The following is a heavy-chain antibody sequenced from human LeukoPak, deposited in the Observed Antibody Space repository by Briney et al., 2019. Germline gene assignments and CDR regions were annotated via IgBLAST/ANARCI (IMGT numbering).Heavy chain of an antibody. D-gene: IGHD2-2*01. CDR3: ARDGGYCSSTSCYDRNWFDP. CDR2: ISGSGGST. J-gene: IGHJ5*02. CDR1: GFTFSSYA. Sequence: GGPLRLSCAASGFTFSSYAMSWVRQAPGKGLEWVSAISGSGGSTYYADSVKGRFTISRDSSKNTLYLQMNSLRAEDTAVYYCARDGGYCSSTSCYDRNWFDPWGQGTLVTVSS. V-gene: IGHV3-23*01.